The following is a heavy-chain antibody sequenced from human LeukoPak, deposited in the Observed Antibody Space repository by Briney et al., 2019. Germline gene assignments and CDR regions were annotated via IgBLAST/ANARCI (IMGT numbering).Heavy chain of an antibody. Sequence: GGSLRLSCAASGFTFSSYWMSWVRQAPGKGLEWVANIKQDGSEKYYVDSVKGRFTISRDNAKNSLYLQMNSLRAEDTAAYYCARRRITMVRGVIILTYFDYWGQGTLVTVFS. J-gene: IGHJ4*02. CDR1: GFTFSSYW. CDR3: ARRRITMVRGVIILTYFDY. V-gene: IGHV3-7*01. D-gene: IGHD3-10*01. CDR2: IKQDGSEK.